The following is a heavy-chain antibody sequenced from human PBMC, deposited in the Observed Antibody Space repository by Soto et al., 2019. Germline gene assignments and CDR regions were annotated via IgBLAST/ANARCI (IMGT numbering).Heavy chain of an antibody. Sequence: QVQLQESGPGLVNPSGTLSLTCAVSGASISSGDWWPWVRQPPGKGLEWIGEIHRSGSTNYSPSLKSRLTISIDRSRNHFSLDLNSVTAADTAVYYCANTVTNWGQGTLVTVSS. V-gene: IGHV4-4*02. CDR3: ANTVTN. D-gene: IGHD4-4*01. J-gene: IGHJ4*02. CDR2: IHRSGST. CDR1: GASISSGDW.